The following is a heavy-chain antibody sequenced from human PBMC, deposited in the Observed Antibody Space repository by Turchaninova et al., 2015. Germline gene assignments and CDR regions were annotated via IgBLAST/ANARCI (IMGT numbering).Heavy chain of an antibody. J-gene: IGHJ4*02. V-gene: IGHV1-2*02. CDR1: GYDFTGFL. Sequence: QAQLVQSGAQLREPGASVSVSCKASGYDFTGFLGHWLQQTPGHAPEWMGWINPKSGGTNYAQKFQGRVTLTTDTSTTTAYMELRSLRSDDTALYYCTRDDEGPLHGSFDLWGQGTLITVSS. D-gene: IGHD6-25*01. CDR2: INPKSGGT. CDR3: TRDDEGPLHGSFDL.